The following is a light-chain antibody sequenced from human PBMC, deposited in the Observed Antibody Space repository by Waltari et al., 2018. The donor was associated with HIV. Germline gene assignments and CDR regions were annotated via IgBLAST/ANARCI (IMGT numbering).Light chain of an antibody. CDR3: QSYDSSLSGSDV. V-gene: IGLV1-40*01. CDR2: SNT. Sequence: VLTQPPSVSGAPGQRVTISCTGSSSNIGAGYDVHWYQQLPGTAPKLLIYSNTNRPSGVPDRFSGSKSGTSASLAITGLQAEDEADYYCQSYDSSLSGSDVFGTGTKVTVL. CDR1: SSNIGAGYD. J-gene: IGLJ1*01.